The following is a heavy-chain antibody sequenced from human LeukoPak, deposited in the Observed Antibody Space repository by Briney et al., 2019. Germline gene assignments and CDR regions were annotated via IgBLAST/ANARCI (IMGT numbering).Heavy chain of an antibody. V-gene: IGHV6-1*01. CDR1: GDSVSSNSAA. CDR3: ARRGIYFDY. Sequence: SQTLSLTCAISGDSVSSNSAAWNWIRQSPSRGLEWLGRTFYGSKWYDEYAVSVKSRITINPDTSKSQFSLQLNSVTPEDTAVYYCARRGIYFDYWGQRTLVTVSS. J-gene: IGHJ4*02. D-gene: IGHD1-14*01. CDR2: TFYGSKWYD.